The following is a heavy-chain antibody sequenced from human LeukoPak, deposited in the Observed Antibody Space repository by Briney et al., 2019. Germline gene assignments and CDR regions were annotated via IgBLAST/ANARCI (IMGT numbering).Heavy chain of an antibody. CDR1: GFTFSTYE. Sequence: GGSLRLSCVASGFTFSTYEMNWVRQAPGQGLEWLSYISTSGTTTHYADSVKGRFTISRDDARNSLDLQMNSLRAEDTAVYYCARGPMLRGVIIRRSKSGYFDYWGQGTLVTVSS. D-gene: IGHD3-10*01. J-gene: IGHJ4*02. CDR3: ARGPMLRGVIIRRSKSGYFDY. CDR2: ISTSGTTT. V-gene: IGHV3-48*03.